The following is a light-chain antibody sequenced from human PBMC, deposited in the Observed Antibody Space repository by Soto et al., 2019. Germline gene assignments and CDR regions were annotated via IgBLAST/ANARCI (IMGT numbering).Light chain of an antibody. V-gene: IGKV3-20*01. Sequence: IVLTQSPGTLSLSPGARATLSCRASQSVDRNSLAWYQHKRGQPPRLLIYGASNRATGIPDRFSGSGSGTDFTLTIKRLEPEDFALYFCHQYGTSPPYTFGQGTNLEIK. CDR1: QSVDRNS. CDR3: HQYGTSPPYT. J-gene: IGKJ2*01. CDR2: GAS.